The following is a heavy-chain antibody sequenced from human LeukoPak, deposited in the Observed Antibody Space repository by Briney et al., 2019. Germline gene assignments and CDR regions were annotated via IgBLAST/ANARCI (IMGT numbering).Heavy chain of an antibody. J-gene: IGHJ4*02. D-gene: IGHD6-19*01. CDR3: ARRDISSGWSFDY. Sequence: SETLSLTCTVSGGSISNYHWSWIRQPAGKGLDWIGQSHTSGSTNYNPPLKSRVSMSIDTTEDQVSLTIRSVTAADTAFYYCARRDISSGWSFDYWGQGTLVTVSS. V-gene: IGHV4-4*07. CDR1: GGSISNYH. CDR2: SHTSGST.